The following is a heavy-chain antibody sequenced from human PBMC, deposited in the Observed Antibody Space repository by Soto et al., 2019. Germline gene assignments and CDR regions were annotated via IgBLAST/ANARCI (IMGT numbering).Heavy chain of an antibody. CDR2: IYHSGST. CDR1: GYSISSGYY. V-gene: IGHV4-38-2*01. D-gene: IGHD1-26*01. Sequence: PSETLSLTCAVSGYSISSGYYWGWIRQPPGKGLEWIGSIYHSGSTYYNPSLKSRVTISVDTSKNQFSLKLSSVTAADTAVYYCARSSGSYYYYYGMDVWGHGTTVTVSS. CDR3: ARSSGSYYYYYGMDV. J-gene: IGHJ6*02.